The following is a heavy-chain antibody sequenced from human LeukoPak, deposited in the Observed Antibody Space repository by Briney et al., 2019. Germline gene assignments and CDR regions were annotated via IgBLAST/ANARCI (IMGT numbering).Heavy chain of an antibody. V-gene: IGHV4-38-2*02. CDR1: GYSISSGYY. J-gene: IGHJ6*03. CDR2: IYHSGST. Sequence: PSETLSLTCTVSGYSISSGYYWGWIRQPPGQGLEWIGSIYHSGSTYYNPSLKSRVTISVDTSKNQFSLKLSSVTAADTAVYYCARVVASPHYYYMDVWGKGTTVTVSS. CDR3: ARVVASPHYYYMDV.